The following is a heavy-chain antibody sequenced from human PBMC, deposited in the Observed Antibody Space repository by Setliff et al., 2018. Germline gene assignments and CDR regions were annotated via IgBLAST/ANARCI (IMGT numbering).Heavy chain of an antibody. D-gene: IGHD4-17*01. CDR3: ARGTDYSIGPTTVVTPGGNYFDS. J-gene: IGHJ4*02. CDR1: GFTFDDYG. CDR2: INWNGAGT. V-gene: IGHV3-20*04. Sequence: PGGSLRLSCAASGFTFDDYGMNWVRQAPGKGLEWISGINWNGAGTGYSDSVRGRFTISRDNAKNALFLQMNSLRAEDTALYYCARGTDYSIGPTTVVTPGGNYFDSWGQGTLVTVSS.